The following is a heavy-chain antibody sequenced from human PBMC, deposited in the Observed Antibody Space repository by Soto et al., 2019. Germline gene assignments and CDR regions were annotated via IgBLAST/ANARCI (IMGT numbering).Heavy chain of an antibody. Sequence: SETLSFTCAVYGGSFSGYYWIWIRQPPGKGLEWIGEINHSGSTNYNPSLKSRVTISVDTSKNQFSLKLSSVTAADTAVYYCARGRYYYDSSGYYEFDYWGQGTLVTVSS. D-gene: IGHD3-22*01. CDR1: GGSFSGYY. J-gene: IGHJ4*02. CDR3: ARGRYYYDSSGYYEFDY. CDR2: INHSGST. V-gene: IGHV4-34*01.